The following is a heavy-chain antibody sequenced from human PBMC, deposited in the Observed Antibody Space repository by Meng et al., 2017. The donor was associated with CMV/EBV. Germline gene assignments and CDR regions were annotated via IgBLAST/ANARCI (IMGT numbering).Heavy chain of an antibody. CDR2: INHSVST. CDR3: ARGLGRKPHYYYYYGMDV. CDR1: GGSFSGYY. Sequence: SETLSLTCAVYGGSFSGYYWSWIRQPPGKGLEWIGEINHSVSTNYNPSLKSRVTISVDTSKNQFSLKLSSVTAADTAVYYCARGLGRKPHYYYYYGMDVWGQGTTVTVSS. V-gene: IGHV4-34*01. D-gene: IGHD1-14*01. J-gene: IGHJ6*02.